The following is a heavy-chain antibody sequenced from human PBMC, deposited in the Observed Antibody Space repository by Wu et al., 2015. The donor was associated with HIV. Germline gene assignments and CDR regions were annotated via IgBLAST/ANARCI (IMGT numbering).Heavy chain of an antibody. J-gene: IGHJ6*02. V-gene: IGHV1-46*01. CDR2: INPSRGDT. Sequence: QVYLVQSGAEVKKPGSSVRLSCKASGFPFTSYSMNWVRQAPGQGLEWMGIINPSRGDTNYAQKFQGRLTITRDTSTYTVYMDLSSLRSEDTAIYYCARDNGVYWRRGGKGNGMASGAKGPRSPSP. D-gene: IGHD2-8*01. CDR3: ARDNGVYWRRGGKGNGMAS. CDR1: GFPFTSYS.